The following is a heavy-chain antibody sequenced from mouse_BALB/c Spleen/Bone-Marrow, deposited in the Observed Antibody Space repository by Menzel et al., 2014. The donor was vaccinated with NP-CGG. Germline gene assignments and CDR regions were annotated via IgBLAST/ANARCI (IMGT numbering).Heavy chain of an antibody. V-gene: IGHV14-3*02. CDR3: AREDYGNSYAMDY. D-gene: IGHD2-1*01. CDR1: GFNIKDTY. CDR2: IDPANGNT. J-gene: IGHJ4*01. Sequence: VQLKQSGAELVKPGASVKLSCTASGFNIKDTYMHWVKQRPEQGLDWIGRIDPANGNTKYDPKFQGKATITADTSSNAVYLQLSSLTSEDTAVYYCAREDYGNSYAMDYWGQGTSVTVSS.